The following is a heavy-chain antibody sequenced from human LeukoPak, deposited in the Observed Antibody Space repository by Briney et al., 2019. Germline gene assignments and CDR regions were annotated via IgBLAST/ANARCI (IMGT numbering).Heavy chain of an antibody. D-gene: IGHD6-19*01. CDR2: IYTSGST. J-gene: IGHJ4*02. Sequence: SETLSLTCTVSGGSISSGSYYWSWIRQPAGKGLEWIGRIYTSGSTYYNPSLKSRVTISVDTSKNQFSLKLSSVTAADTAVYYCARDSVAPRLNFDYWGQGTLVTVSS. CDR1: GGSISSGSYY. CDR3: ARDSVAPRLNFDY. V-gene: IGHV4-61*02.